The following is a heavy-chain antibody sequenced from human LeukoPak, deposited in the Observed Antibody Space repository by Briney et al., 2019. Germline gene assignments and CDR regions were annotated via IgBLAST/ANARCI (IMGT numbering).Heavy chain of an antibody. CDR1: GFMFSTYW. V-gene: IGHV3-7*01. Sequence: GGSLRLSCTASGFMFSTYWMTWVRQAPGMGLEWVANIRQDGSEKYYVDSVKGRFTISRDNAKNSLYLQMNSLRAEDTAVYYCARLPWGHDYWGQGTLVTVSS. J-gene: IGHJ4*02. CDR2: IRQDGSEK. D-gene: IGHD1-26*01. CDR3: ARLPWGHDY.